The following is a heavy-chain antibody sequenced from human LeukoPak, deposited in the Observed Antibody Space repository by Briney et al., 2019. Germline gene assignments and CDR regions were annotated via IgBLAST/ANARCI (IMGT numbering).Heavy chain of an antibody. V-gene: IGHV3-66*01. CDR2: IYNGDNT. Sequence: GGSLRLSCVASRFTVSNNHMNWVRQAPGKGLEWVSVIYNGDNTYYADSVQGRFTISKDNSKNTLYLQVNSLRPEDTAVYFCARASRWLAFDNWGQGTLVTVSS. D-gene: IGHD6-19*01. CDR3: ARASRWLAFDN. CDR1: RFTVSNNH. J-gene: IGHJ4*02.